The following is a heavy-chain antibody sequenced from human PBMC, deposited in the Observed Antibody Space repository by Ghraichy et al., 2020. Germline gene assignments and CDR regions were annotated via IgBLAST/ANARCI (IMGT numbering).Heavy chain of an antibody. D-gene: IGHD3-10*01. CDR3: ARVGFGGADY. CDR2: MYPGDSNT. V-gene: IGHV5-51*01. J-gene: IGHJ4*02. CDR1: GYSFAIYW. Sequence: GESLNISCKGSGYSFAIYWIGWVRQMPGKGLDWMGIMYPGDSNTRYSPSFQGQVTISADKSTSTAYLQWSSLKASDTGIYYCARVGFGGADYWGQGTLVTVSS.